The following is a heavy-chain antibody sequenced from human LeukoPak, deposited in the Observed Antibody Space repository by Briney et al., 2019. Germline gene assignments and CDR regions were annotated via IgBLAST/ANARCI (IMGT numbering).Heavy chain of an antibody. Sequence: GGSLRLSCAASGFTFSGHTMHWVRQAPGKGLEWVAVISYDGSNKYYADSVKGRFTISRDNSKNTLYLQMNSLRAEDTAVYYCARAGYSSGWYDGYFDYWGQGTLVTVSS. D-gene: IGHD6-19*01. J-gene: IGHJ4*02. V-gene: IGHV3-30-3*01. CDR2: ISYDGSNK. CDR1: GFTFSGHT. CDR3: ARAGYSSGWYDGYFDY.